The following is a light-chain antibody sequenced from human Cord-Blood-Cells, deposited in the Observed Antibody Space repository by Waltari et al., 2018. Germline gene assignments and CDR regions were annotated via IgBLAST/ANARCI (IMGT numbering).Light chain of an antibody. Sequence: QSALTQPPSASGSPGQSVPISCPGTRSDVGGYNYVSWYQQHPGKAPKLMIYEVSKRTSGVPDRFSGSKSGNTASLTVSGLQAEDEADYYCSSYAGSNNYVFGTGTKVTVL. J-gene: IGLJ1*01. V-gene: IGLV2-8*01. CDR2: EVS. CDR1: RSDVGGYNY. CDR3: SSYAGSNNYV.